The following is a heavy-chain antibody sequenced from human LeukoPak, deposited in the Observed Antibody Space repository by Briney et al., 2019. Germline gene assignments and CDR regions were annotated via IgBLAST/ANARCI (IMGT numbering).Heavy chain of an antibody. V-gene: IGHV4-59*08. CDR3: GGHSTSCYYYDFDY. CDR2: IYYSGST. J-gene: IGHJ4*02. CDR1: GGSISSYY. Sequence: SETLSLTCTVSGGSISSYYWSWIRQPPGKGLEWIGYIYYSGSTNYNPSLKSRVTISVDTSKNQFSLKLSSVTAADTAVYYCGGHSTSCYYYDFDYWGQGTLVTVSS. D-gene: IGHD3-22*01.